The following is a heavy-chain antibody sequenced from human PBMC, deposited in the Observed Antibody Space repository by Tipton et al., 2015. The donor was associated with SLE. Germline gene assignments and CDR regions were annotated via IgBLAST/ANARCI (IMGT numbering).Heavy chain of an antibody. CDR1: GGSISSYY. V-gene: IGHV4-59*01. D-gene: IGHD3-3*01. CDR3: ARGTYYDFRSGYYQYFDY. Sequence: TLSLTCTVSGGSISSYYWSWIRQPPGKGLEWIGYIYYSGSTNYNPSLKSRVTISVDTSKNQFSLKLSSVTAADTAVYYCARGTYYDFRSGYYQYFDYWGQGTLVTVSS. CDR2: IYYSGST. J-gene: IGHJ4*02.